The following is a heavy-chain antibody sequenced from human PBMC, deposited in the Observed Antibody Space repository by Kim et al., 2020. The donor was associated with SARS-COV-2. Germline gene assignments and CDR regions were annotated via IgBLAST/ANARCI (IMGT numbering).Heavy chain of an antibody. CDR1: GGSISSYY. CDR2: IYTSGST. CDR3: ARGRRAHYYYGMDV. V-gene: IGHV4-4*07. Sequence: SETLSLTCTVSGGSISSYYWSLIRQPAGKGLEWIGRIYTSGSTNYNPSLKSRVTMSVDTSKNQFSLKLSSVTAADTAVYYCARGRRAHYYYGMDVWGQGTTVTVSS. J-gene: IGHJ6*02.